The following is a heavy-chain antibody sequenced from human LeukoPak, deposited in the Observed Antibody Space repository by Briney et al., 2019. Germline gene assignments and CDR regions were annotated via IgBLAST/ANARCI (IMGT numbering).Heavy chain of an antibody. Sequence: GGSLRLSCAASGFTFSSYWMSWVRQAPGKGLEWVANIKQDGSEKYYVDSVKGRFTISRDNAKNSLYLQMNSLRAEDTAVYYCARESKPIFGVQPPNMDVWGKGTTVTVSS. V-gene: IGHV3-7*01. J-gene: IGHJ6*03. CDR3: ARESKPIFGVQPPNMDV. CDR2: IKQDGSEK. CDR1: GFTFSSYW. D-gene: IGHD3-3*01.